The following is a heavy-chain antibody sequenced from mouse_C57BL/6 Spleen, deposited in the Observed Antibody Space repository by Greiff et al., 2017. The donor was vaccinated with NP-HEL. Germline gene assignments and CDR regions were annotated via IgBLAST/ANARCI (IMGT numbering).Heavy chain of an antibody. CDR2: IYPGSGNT. CDR1: GYTFTDYY. CDR3: ARSKGNYKDAMDY. Sequence: VQLQQSGAELVRPGASVKLSCKASGYTFTDYYINWVKQRPGQGLEWIARIYPGSGNTYYNEKFKGKATLTAEKSSSTAYMQLSSLTSEDSAVYFCARSKGNYKDAMDYLGQGTSVTVSS. J-gene: IGHJ4*01. V-gene: IGHV1-76*01. D-gene: IGHD2-1*01.